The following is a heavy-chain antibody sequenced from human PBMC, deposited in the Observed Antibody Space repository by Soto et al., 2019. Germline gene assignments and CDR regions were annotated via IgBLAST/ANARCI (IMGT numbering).Heavy chain of an antibody. V-gene: IGHV3-30-3*01. Sequence: QVQLVESGGGVVQPGRSLRLSCAASGFTFSSYAMHWVRQAPGKGLEWVAVISYDGSNKYYADSVKGRFTISRDNSMNTLYLQMNGLRAEDTAVYYWVRGPGGYYSMDVWGQGATVTVSS. CDR3: VRGPGGYYSMDV. CDR2: ISYDGSNK. CDR1: GFTFSSYA. J-gene: IGHJ6*02. D-gene: IGHD3-10*01.